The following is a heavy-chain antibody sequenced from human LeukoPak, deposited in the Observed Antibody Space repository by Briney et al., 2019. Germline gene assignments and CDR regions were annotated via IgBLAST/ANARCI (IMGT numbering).Heavy chain of an antibody. J-gene: IGHJ3*02. CDR1: GFTFSSYS. Sequence: GGSLRLSCAASGFTFSSYSMNWVRQAPGKGLEWVSSISSSSYIYYADSVKGRFTISRDNAKNSLYLQMNSLRAEDTAVYYCARVAARSPYYDILTGYYQPHDAFDIWGQGTMVTVSS. CDR2: ISSSSYI. V-gene: IGHV3-21*01. D-gene: IGHD3-9*01. CDR3: ARVAARSPYYDILTGYYQPHDAFDI.